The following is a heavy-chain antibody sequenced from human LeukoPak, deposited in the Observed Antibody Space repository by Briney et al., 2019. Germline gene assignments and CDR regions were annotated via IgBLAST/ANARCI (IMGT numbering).Heavy chain of an antibody. Sequence: GESLKISCKGSGYSFTSWWIAWVRQMPGKGLEWMGIVYPDDSDTRYSPSFQGQVTISADKSITTAYLQWNSLKASDTAMYYCARRLKGDGNSRNGLDYWGQGTLVTVSS. CDR3: ARRLKGDGNSRNGLDY. CDR1: GYSFTSWW. CDR2: VYPDDSDT. V-gene: IGHV5-51*01. D-gene: IGHD4-23*01. J-gene: IGHJ4*01.